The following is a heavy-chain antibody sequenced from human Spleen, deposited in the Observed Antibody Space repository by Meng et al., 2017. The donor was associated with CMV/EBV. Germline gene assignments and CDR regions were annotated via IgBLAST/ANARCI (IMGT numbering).Heavy chain of an antibody. J-gene: IGHJ5*02. Sequence: LCCAATGFTFSDYYMSWIHQAPGKGLEWVSYISSSGSTIYYADSVKGRFTISRDNAKNSLYLQMNSLRAEDTAVYYCAREAAAKEFDPWGQGTLVTVSS. D-gene: IGHD6-13*01. CDR2: ISSSGSTI. CDR1: GFTFSDYY. V-gene: IGHV3-11*01. CDR3: AREAAAKEFDP.